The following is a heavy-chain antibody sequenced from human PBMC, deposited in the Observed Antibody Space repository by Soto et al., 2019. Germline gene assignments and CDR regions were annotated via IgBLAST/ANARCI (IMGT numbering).Heavy chain of an antibody. Sequence: ASVKVSCKASGYTFTSYGLSWVRQAPGQGLEWMGWINGYTGNTNYAQKFQGRVTMTTDTSTNTAYLDLWTLISDDTAVYYCARSWVTGKCGIDVWGQGTTVTVSS. D-gene: IGHD3-16*01. V-gene: IGHV1-18*01. CDR1: GYTFTSYG. CDR3: ARSWVTGKCGIDV. J-gene: IGHJ6*02. CDR2: INGYTGNT.